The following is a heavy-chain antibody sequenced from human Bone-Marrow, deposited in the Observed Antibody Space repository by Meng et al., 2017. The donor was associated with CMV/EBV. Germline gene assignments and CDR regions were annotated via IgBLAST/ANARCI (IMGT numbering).Heavy chain of an antibody. CDR1: GGSFSGYY. Sequence: QVHLQQWGAGLLKPSEPLSLTCAVYGGSFSGYYWTWIRQPPEKGLEWIGEINHRGYTNYNPSLQSRITISVDTSKNQFSLKLTSVTAADTAVYYCARVNTWLYDWGQGTLVTVSS. CDR3: ARVNTWLYD. V-gene: IGHV4-34*01. CDR2: INHRGYT. J-gene: IGHJ4*02. D-gene: IGHD3-16*01.